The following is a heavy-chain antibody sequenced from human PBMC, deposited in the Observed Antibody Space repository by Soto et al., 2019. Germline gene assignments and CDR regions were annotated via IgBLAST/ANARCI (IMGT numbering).Heavy chain of an antibody. CDR3: ARRLYYDSSGFEGGGLDV. Sequence: TSETLSLTCTVSGGSISSYYWSWIRQPPGKGLEWIGYMYHSGSTYYNPSLKSRVTISIDRSKNQFSLKLSSVTAADTAVYYCARRLYYDSSGFEGGGLDVWGQGTTVTVSS. CDR1: GGSISSYY. D-gene: IGHD3-22*01. V-gene: IGHV4-59*04. J-gene: IGHJ6*02. CDR2: MYHSGST.